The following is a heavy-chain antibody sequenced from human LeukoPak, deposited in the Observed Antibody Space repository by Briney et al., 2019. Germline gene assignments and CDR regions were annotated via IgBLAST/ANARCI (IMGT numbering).Heavy chain of an antibody. CDR2: IYHSGST. D-gene: IGHD3-3*01. J-gene: IGHJ6*02. Sequence: PSGTLSLTCAVSGGSISSSNWWSWVRQPPGKGLEWIGEIYHSGSTNYNPSLKSRVTISVDKSENQFSLKLSSVTAADTAVYYCARDKGGITIFGVDPYGMDVWGQGTTVTVSS. CDR1: GGSISSSNW. CDR3: ARDKGGITIFGVDPYGMDV. V-gene: IGHV4-4*02.